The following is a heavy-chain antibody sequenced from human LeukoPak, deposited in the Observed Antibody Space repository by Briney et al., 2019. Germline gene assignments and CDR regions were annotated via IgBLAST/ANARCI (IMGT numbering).Heavy chain of an antibody. CDR2: IGYDGSKK. V-gene: IGHV3-30*02. Sequence: GGSLRLSCEASGFTFNNFDMHWVRQAPGKGLEWVAFIGYDGSKKYYAESVKGLFTISRNDSKNTLYLQMSAMKTEDAAVYYCAKNSKAVTISGVSSQDYWGQGTLVTVSS. J-gene: IGHJ4*02. CDR3: AKNSKAVTISGVSSQDY. D-gene: IGHD3-3*01. CDR1: GFTFNNFD.